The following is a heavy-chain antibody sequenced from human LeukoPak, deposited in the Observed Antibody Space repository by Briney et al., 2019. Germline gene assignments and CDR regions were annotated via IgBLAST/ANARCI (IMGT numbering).Heavy chain of an antibody. D-gene: IGHD3-16*01. CDR1: GGSFSGYY. Sequence: PSETLSLTCAVYGGSFSGYYWSWIRQPPGKGLEWIGEINHSGSTNHNPSLKSRVTISVDTSKNQFSLKLSSVTAADTAVYYCARHAFVLGPWGQGTLVTVSS. V-gene: IGHV4-34*01. CDR2: INHSGST. J-gene: IGHJ5*02. CDR3: ARHAFVLGP.